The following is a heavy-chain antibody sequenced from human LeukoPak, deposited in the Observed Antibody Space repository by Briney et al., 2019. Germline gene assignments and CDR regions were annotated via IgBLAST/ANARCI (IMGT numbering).Heavy chain of an antibody. Sequence: GGSLRLSCAASGLTVSSNSMSWVRQAPGEGLEWVAFIYSGGSTYYADSVKGRFTISRDNSKNTLYLQMNSLRADDTAVYNCARRAGAYSHPYDYWGQGTLVTVSS. CDR2: IYSGGST. D-gene: IGHD4/OR15-4a*01. CDR1: GLTVSSNS. CDR3: ARRAGAYSHPYDY. J-gene: IGHJ4*02. V-gene: IGHV3-53*01.